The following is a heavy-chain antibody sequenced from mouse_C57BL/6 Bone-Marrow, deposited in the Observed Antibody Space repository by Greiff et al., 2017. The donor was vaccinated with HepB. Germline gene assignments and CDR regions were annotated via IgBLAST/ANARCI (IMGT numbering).Heavy chain of an antibody. Sequence: QVQLQQPGAELVMPGASVKLSCKASGYTFTSYWMHWVKQRPGQGLEWIGEIDPSDSYTNYNQKFKGKSTLTVDKSSSTAYMQLSSLTSEDSAVYYCARDYDYDGYFDVWGTGTTVTVSS. D-gene: IGHD2-4*01. V-gene: IGHV1-69*01. CDR3: ARDYDYDGYFDV. CDR1: GYTFTSYW. CDR2: IDPSDSYT. J-gene: IGHJ1*03.